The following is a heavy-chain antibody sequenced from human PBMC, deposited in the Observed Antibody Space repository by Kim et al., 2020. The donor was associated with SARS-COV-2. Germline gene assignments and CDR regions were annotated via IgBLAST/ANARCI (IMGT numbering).Heavy chain of an antibody. J-gene: IGHJ4*01. CDR3: ARDGDGDDRGYCWAGFDD. Sequence: SETLSLTCSVSGVSISGFYWGWIRQFPGKGLEWIGYVHYTGTTNYNPSLKSRVTISADTSREQVSLRLNSVTAADTAVYYCARDGDGDDRGYCWAGFDD. CDR2: VHYTGTT. CDR1: GVSISGFY. D-gene: IGHD2-15*01. V-gene: IGHV4-59*01.